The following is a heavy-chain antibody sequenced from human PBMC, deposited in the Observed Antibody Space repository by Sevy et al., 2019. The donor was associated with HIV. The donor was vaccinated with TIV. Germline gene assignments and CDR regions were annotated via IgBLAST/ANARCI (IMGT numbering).Heavy chain of an antibody. CDR1: GFTFSTHA. J-gene: IGHJ4*02. CDR2: ISYDGNIE. CDR3: ARDLGYESTGYLPLFDN. Sequence: GVSLRLSCAASGFTFSTHAMHWVRQAPGKGLEWVAIISYDGNIEYYPDSVKGRFTISRDDSKNTLYLQMNSLRSEDTALYYCARDLGYESTGYLPLFDNWGQGTLVTVSS. D-gene: IGHD3-22*01. V-gene: IGHV3-30-3*01.